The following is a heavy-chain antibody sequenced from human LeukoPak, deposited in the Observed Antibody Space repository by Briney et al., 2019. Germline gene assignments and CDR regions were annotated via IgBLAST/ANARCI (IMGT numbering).Heavy chain of an antibody. V-gene: IGHV3-30-3*01. CDR1: GLTFSSYA. CDR3: ARNSGSYPEGSYYYGMDV. D-gene: IGHD1-26*01. CDR2: ISYDGSNK. J-gene: IGHJ6*02. Sequence: PGGSLRLSCAVSGLTFSSYAMHWVRQAPGKGLEWVAVISYDGSNKYYADSVKGRFTISRDNSKSTLYLQMNSLRAEDTAVYYCARNSGSYPEGSYYYGMDVWGQGTTVTVSS.